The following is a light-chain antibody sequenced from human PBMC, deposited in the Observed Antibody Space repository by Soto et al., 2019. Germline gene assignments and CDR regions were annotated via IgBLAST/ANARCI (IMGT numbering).Light chain of an antibody. CDR3: QQYGSSPRT. J-gene: IGKJ2*01. V-gene: IGKV3-20*01. CDR2: VAS. Sequence: TQSPSTLSASVGDRVTITCRASQSISSWLAWYQQKPGQAPRLLIYVASSRATGIPDRFSGSGSGTDFTLTISRLEPEDFAVYYCQQYGSSPRTFGQGTKLEIK. CDR1: QSISSW.